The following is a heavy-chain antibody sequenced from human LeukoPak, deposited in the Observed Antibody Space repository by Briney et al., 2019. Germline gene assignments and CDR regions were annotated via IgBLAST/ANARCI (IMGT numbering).Heavy chain of an antibody. CDR3: ARGNGYSGYDWSPLDFDY. CDR1: GFTFSSYW. CDR2: IKQDGSEK. J-gene: IGHJ4*02. Sequence: PGGSLSLSCAASGFTFSSYWMSWVRQAPGKGLEWVANIKQDGSEKYYVDSVKGRFTISRDNAKNSLYLQMNSLRAEDTAVYYCARGNGYSGYDWSPLDFDYWGQGTLVTVSS. D-gene: IGHD5-12*01. V-gene: IGHV3-7*01.